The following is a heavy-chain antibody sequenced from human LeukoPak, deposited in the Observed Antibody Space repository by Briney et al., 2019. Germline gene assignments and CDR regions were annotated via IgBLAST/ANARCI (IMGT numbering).Heavy chain of an antibody. D-gene: IGHD3-10*01. CDR1: GYTFTGYY. CDR3: ARNMVRGVNFDAYDI. CDR2: INPSGGST. Sequence: ASVKVSCKASGYTFTGYYMHWVRQAPGQGLEWMGIINPSGGSTSYAQKFQGRVTMTRDMSTSTVYMELSSLRSEDTAVYYCARNMVRGVNFDAYDIWGQGTMVTVSS. J-gene: IGHJ3*02. V-gene: IGHV1-46*01.